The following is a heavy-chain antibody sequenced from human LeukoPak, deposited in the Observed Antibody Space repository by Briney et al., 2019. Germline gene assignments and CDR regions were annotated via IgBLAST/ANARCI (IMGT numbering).Heavy chain of an antibody. CDR3: ARGGYYGSGNDFRFDP. J-gene: IGHJ5*02. D-gene: IGHD3-10*01. Sequence: PSETLSLTCTVSGGSISSGSYYWNWIRQPAGKGLEWIGRIYTSGSTNYNPSLKSRVIISVDTSKNQFSLRLSSATAADTAIYYCARGGYYGSGNDFRFDPWGQGTLVTVSS. CDR2: IYTSGST. CDR1: GGSISSGSYY. V-gene: IGHV4-61*02.